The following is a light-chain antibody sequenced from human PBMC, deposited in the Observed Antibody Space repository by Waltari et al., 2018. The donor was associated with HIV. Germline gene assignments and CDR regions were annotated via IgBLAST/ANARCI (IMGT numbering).Light chain of an antibody. CDR1: SDYSNYN. V-gene: IGLV9-49*01. J-gene: IGLJ1*01. Sequence: QPMLTQPPSASASLGASVTLTCTLSSDYSNYNVDWYQPSPGKGPRFVMRVGTGGIVGSKGDGIPDRFSVLGSGLNRYLTIKNIQEEDEGDYHCGADHGSGSNYVYVFGTGTKVTVL. CDR3: GADHGSGSNYVYV. CDR2: VGTGGIVG.